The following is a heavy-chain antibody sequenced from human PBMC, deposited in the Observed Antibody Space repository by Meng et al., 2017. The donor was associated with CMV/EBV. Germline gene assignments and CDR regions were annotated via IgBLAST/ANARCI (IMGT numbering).Heavy chain of an antibody. CDR1: GFSRRTSGVG. CDR2: IYWDDDK. D-gene: IGHD5-18*01. J-gene: IGHJ4*02. V-gene: IGHV2-5*02. Sequence: QFTLNEVGPTLVKPTQTLTLTCTFSGFSRRTSGVGVGWIRQPPGKALEWLALIYWDDDKRYSPSLKSRLTITKDTSKNQVVLTMTNMDPVDTATYYCAHLDTAKLHFDYWGQGTLVTVSS. CDR3: AHLDTAKLHFDY.